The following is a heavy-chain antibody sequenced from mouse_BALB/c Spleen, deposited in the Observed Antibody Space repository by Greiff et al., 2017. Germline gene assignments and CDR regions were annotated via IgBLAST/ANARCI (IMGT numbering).Heavy chain of an antibody. CDR1: GFTFSSYT. J-gene: IGHJ1*01. D-gene: IGHD1-2*01. V-gene: IGHV5-6-4*01. Sequence: EVQLVESGGGLVKPGGSLKLSCAASGFTFSSYTMSWVRQTPEKRLEWVATISSGGSYTYYPDSVKGRFTISRDNAKNTLYLQMSSLKSEDTAMYYCTRDRTTAVWYFDVWGAGTTVTVSS. CDR2: ISSGGSYT. CDR3: TRDRTTAVWYFDV.